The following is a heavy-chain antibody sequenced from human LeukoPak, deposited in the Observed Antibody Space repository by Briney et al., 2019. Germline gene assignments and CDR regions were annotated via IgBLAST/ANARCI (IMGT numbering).Heavy chain of an antibody. CDR3: AVMHRYYDGSGYWVQ. V-gene: IGHV3-30*04. Sequence: GGSLRLSCAAPGFTFSSYAMHWVRQAPGKGLEWVAVISYDGSNKYYADSVKGRFTISRDNSKNTLYLQMSSLRAEDTAVYYCAVMHRYYDGSGYWVQWGQGTLVTVSS. CDR1: GFTFSSYA. J-gene: IGHJ4*02. D-gene: IGHD3-22*01. CDR2: ISYDGSNK.